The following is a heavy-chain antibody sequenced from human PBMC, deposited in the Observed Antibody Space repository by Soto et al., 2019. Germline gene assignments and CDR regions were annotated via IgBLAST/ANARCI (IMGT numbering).Heavy chain of an antibody. CDR3: ARGKRRWLQLLDYYYGIDV. Sequence: SETLSLTCTVSGGSISSYYWSWIRQPPGKGLEWIGYIYYSGSTNYNPSLKSRVTISVDTSKNQFSLKLSSVTAADAAVYYCARGKRRWLQLLDYYYGIDVWGQGTTVTVSS. V-gene: IGHV4-59*01. D-gene: IGHD5-12*01. J-gene: IGHJ6*02. CDR1: GGSISSYY. CDR2: IYYSGST.